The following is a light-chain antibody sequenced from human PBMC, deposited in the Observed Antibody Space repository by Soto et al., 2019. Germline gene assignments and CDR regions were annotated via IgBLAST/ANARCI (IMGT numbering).Light chain of an antibody. CDR3: QHYNSYSEA. Sequence: DIQMTQSPSTLSASVGDRVTITCRASQSAGTFLAWYQQKPGQAPKLLIYDASTLQSGVPSRFSASGSGTEFTLTISSLQPDDFATYYCQHYNSYSEAFGQGTKVDI. V-gene: IGKV1-5*01. J-gene: IGKJ1*01. CDR1: QSAGTF. CDR2: DAS.